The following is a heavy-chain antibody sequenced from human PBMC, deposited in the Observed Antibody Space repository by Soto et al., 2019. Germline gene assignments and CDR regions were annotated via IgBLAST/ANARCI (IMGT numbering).Heavy chain of an antibody. J-gene: IGHJ3*02. CDR2: ISASYST. CDR3: AHPRGYGVFDAYDI. CDR1: GFTFNTYA. V-gene: IGHV3-23*01. D-gene: IGHD4-17*01. Sequence: EGQLLESGGGLVQPGGSLRVSCAASGFTFNTYAMSWVRQAPGKGPEWVSAISASYSTYYADSVKGRFTISRDNSMNALYLQMNSLRIEDTAVYYCAHPRGYGVFDAYDIWGQGTMVTVSS.